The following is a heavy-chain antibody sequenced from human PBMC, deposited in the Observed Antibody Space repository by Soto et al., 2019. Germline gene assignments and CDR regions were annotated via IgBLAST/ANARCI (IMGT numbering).Heavy chain of an antibody. CDR1: GYSIGSGYY. J-gene: IGHJ6*02. V-gene: IGHV4-38-2*01. CDR3: ARTFDYYGMDV. CDR2: IYHAGSV. Sequence: SETLSLTCAVSGYSIGSGYYWAWIRQSPGKGLEWIGSIYHAGSVYYNPSLNGRVALSMDTSKNHFSLKLTSVTAADTAVYYCARTFDYYGMDVWGQGTTVTVYS.